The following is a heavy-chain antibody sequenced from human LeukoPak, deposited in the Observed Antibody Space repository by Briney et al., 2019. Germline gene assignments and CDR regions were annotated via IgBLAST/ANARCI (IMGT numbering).Heavy chain of an antibody. V-gene: IGHV1-2*06. CDR3: ARGLYSGDWGVDC. D-gene: IGHD2-21*02. J-gene: IGHJ4*02. Sequence: APVKVSCKASGYTFTDYYIHWVRQAPGQGLEWMGRVNPNSGGTNYAQKFQGRVTMTRDTSISTVYMELSRLRSDDTAVYYCARGLYSGDWGVDCWGQGTLVTVSS. CDR2: VNPNSGGT. CDR1: GYTFTDYY.